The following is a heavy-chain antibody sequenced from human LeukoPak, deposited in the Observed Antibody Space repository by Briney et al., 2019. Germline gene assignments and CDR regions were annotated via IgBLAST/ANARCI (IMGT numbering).Heavy chain of an antibody. CDR2: IYYSGST. D-gene: IGHD4-17*01. Sequence: SETLSLTCTVSGGSIGSGGYYWSWIRQHPGKGLEWIGYIYYSGSTYYNPSLKSRVTISVDTSKNQFSLKLSSVTAADTAVYYCARDDDYGDYPLGYWGQGTLVTVSS. J-gene: IGHJ4*02. CDR1: GGSIGSGGYY. CDR3: ARDDDYGDYPLGY. V-gene: IGHV4-31*03.